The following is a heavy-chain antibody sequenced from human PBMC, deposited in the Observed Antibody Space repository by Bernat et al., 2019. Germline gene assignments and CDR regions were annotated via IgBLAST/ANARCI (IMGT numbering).Heavy chain of an antibody. CDR1: GITFGDYA. J-gene: IGHJ4*02. CDR3: TRTILRYFDWFLSFDY. D-gene: IGHD3-9*01. V-gene: IGHV3-49*04. Sequence: EVQLVESGGGLVQPGRSLRLSCTASGITFGDYAMSWVRQAPGKGLEWVGFIRSKAYGGTTEYAASVKGRFTISRDDSKSIAYLQMNSLKTEDTAVYYCTRTILRYFDWFLSFDYWGQGTLVTVSS. CDR2: IRSKAYGGTT.